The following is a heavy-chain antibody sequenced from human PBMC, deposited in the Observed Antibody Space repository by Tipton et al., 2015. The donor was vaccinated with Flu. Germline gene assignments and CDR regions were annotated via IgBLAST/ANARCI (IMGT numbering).Heavy chain of an antibody. Sequence: TLSLTCTVSGGSISGYYWSWIRQPPGKGLEWIAYIYYSGSTNYNPSLKSRVTISVNMSKNQFSLKLNSVTAADTAVYYCARSPGYYFDYWDQGTLVTVSS. CDR2: IYYSGST. CDR1: GGSISGYY. J-gene: IGHJ4*02. CDR3: ARSPGYYFDY. V-gene: IGHV4-59*01.